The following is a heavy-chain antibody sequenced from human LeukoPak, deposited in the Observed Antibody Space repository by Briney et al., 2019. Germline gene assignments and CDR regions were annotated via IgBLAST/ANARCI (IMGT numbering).Heavy chain of an antibody. V-gene: IGHV4-39*01. D-gene: IGHD3-3*01. CDR1: GGSISSSSYY. CDR3: ARHLRLLFWSGYYTPHDAFDI. CDR2: IYYSGST. J-gene: IGHJ3*02. Sequence: PSETLSLTCTVSGGSISSSSYYWGWIRQPPGKGLEWIGSIYYSGSTYYNPSLKSRVTISVDTSKNQFSLKLSSVTAADTAVYYCARHLRLLFWSGYYTPHDAFDIWGQGTMVTVSS.